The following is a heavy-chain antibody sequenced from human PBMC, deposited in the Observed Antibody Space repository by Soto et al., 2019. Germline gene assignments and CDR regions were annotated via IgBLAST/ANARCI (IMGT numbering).Heavy chain of an antibody. D-gene: IGHD3-10*01. CDR3: AKDTYYYGSGSYYYHYYYLDV. CDR2: INPSGGST. J-gene: IGHJ6*03. Sequence: ASVKVSCKASGYTFTSYYMHWVRQAPGQGLEGMGIINPSGGSTSYAQKFQGRVTMTRDTSTSTVYMELSSLRSDDTAVYYCAKDTYYYGSGSYYYHYYYLDVWGKGTTVTVSS. CDR1: GYTFTSYY. V-gene: IGHV1-46*01.